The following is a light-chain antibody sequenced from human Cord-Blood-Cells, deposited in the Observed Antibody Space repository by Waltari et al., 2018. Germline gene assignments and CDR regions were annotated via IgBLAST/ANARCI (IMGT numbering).Light chain of an antibody. V-gene: IGLV2-11*01. CDR2: DVS. J-gene: IGLJ1*01. CDR1: SSDVGGYNY. Sequence: QSALTQPRSVSGSPGQSVTISCTGTSSDVGGYNYVSWYKQHPGKAPKLMIYDVSKRPSVVPDRFSGSKSGNTASLTISGLQAEDEADYYCCSYAGSYTWVFGTGTKVTVL. CDR3: CSYAGSYTWV.